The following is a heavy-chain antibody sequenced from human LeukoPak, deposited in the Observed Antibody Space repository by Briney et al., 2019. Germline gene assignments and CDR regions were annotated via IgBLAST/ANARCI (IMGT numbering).Heavy chain of an antibody. Sequence: ASVKVSCKASGYTFTSYGISWVRQAPGQGLEWMERIIPILGIANYAQKFQGRVTITTDKSTSTAYMELSSLRSEDTAVYYCARDPGGSYYVLDYWGQGTLVTVSS. V-gene: IGHV1-69*04. CDR2: IIPILGIA. D-gene: IGHD1-26*01. CDR3: ARDPGGSYYVLDY. CDR1: GYTFTSYG. J-gene: IGHJ4*02.